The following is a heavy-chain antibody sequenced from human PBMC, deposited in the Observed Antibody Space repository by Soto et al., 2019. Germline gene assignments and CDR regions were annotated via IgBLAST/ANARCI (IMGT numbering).Heavy chain of an antibody. CDR1: GGTFSSYA. V-gene: IGHV1-69*01. Sequence: QVQLVQSGAEVKKPGSSVKVSCKASGGTFSSYAISWVRQAPGQGLEWMGGIIPIFGTANYAQKFQGRVMITADESTTTAYMELSSLRSEDTAVYYCATEVMVRGVLSVFDYWGQGTLVTVSS. J-gene: IGHJ4*02. CDR2: IIPIFGTA. D-gene: IGHD3-10*01. CDR3: ATEVMVRGVLSVFDY.